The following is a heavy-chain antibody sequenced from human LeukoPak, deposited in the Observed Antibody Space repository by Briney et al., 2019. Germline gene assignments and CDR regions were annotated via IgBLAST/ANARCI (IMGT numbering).Heavy chain of an antibody. Sequence: GGSLRLSCATSGFTFSSFEMNWVRQAPGKGLEWVSYISSTGNTIYYADSVKGRFTISRDNAKSSLYLRMNSLRAEDTAVYYCARDSSGNFIPDYFDYWGQGTLVTVSS. CDR1: GFTFSSFE. CDR3: ARDSSGNFIPDYFDY. V-gene: IGHV3-48*03. J-gene: IGHJ4*02. CDR2: ISSTGNTI. D-gene: IGHD3-10*01.